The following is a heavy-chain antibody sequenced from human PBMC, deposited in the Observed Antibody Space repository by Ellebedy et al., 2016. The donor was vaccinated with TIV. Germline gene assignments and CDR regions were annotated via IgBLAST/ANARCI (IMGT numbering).Heavy chain of an antibody. V-gene: IGHV3-23*01. D-gene: IGHD2-15*01. CDR3: VKDLNWYSDY. J-gene: IGHJ4*02. CDR2: ISASGGDI. CDR1: GFSFSTSA. Sequence: GESLKISCGAYGFSFSTSAMIWVRQTPGKGLQWVSDISASGGDIHYADSVKGRFTISRDNSKNTLFLQMDSLRAEDTAIYYCVKDLNWYSDYWGQGTLVTVSS.